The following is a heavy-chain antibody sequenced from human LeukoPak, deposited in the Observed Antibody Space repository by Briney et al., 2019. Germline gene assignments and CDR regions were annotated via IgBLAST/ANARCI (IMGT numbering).Heavy chain of an antibody. Sequence: GGSLRLSCAASGFIFSTYPMGWVRQAPGKGLEWVSSISGSGDSTFHADSVRGRFTISRDNSENTLHLQMDSLRAEDTAVYYCARYALSSSWTRTGLYFWGQGTLVTVSS. CDR3: ARYALSSSWTRTGLYF. J-gene: IGHJ4*02. CDR1: GFIFSTYP. D-gene: IGHD6-13*01. V-gene: IGHV3-23*01. CDR2: ISGSGDST.